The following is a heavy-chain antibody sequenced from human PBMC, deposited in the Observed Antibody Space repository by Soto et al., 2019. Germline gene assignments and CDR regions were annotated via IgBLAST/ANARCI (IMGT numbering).Heavy chain of an antibody. V-gene: IGHV4-39*01. CDR3: ARRSGWYLGWFDP. Sequence: SETLSLTCTVSGGSISSSSYYWGWIRQPPGKGLEWIGSIYYSGSTYYNPSLKSRVTISVDTSKNQFSLKLSSVTAADTAVYYCARRSGWYLGWFDPWGQGTLVTVSS. CDR2: IYYSGST. D-gene: IGHD6-19*01. CDR1: GGSISSSSYY. J-gene: IGHJ5*02.